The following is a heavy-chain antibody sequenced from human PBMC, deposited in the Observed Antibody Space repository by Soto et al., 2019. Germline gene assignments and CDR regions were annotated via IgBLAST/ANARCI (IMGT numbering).Heavy chain of an antibody. CDR1: GFTFSSYW. J-gene: IGHJ4*02. V-gene: IGHV3-7*01. D-gene: IGHD7-27*01. Sequence: PVGSLRLSCAASGFTFSSYWMSWVRQAPGKGLEWVANIKQDGSEKYYVDSVKGRFTISRDNAKNSLYLQMNSLRAEDTAVYYCERDMAWGANDYWGQGTLVTVSS. CDR3: ERDMAWGANDY. CDR2: IKQDGSEK.